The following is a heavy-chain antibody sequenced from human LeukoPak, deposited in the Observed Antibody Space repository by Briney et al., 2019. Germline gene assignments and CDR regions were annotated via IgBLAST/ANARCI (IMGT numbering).Heavy chain of an antibody. V-gene: IGHV4-39*01. J-gene: IGHJ4*02. D-gene: IGHD1-26*01. CDR1: GGSISSNSAY. Sequence: SETLSLTCNVSGGSISSNSAYWAWIRQPPGKGLEWIGSVFYTGSSYYSPSFKTPVTISVDTSKNQFSLKLHSVTATDTAVYYCARQGRGSGTYYYFDYWGQGTLVTVSS. CDR3: ARQGRGSGTYYYFDY. CDR2: VFYTGSS.